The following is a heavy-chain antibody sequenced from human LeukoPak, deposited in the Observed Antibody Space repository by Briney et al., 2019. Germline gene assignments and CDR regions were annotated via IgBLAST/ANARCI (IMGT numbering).Heavy chain of an antibody. CDR2: INTNTGNP. CDR3: ATRYSSSHYYYLDV. V-gene: IGHV7-4-1*02. Sequence: ASVKVSCKASGYTFTNYGINWVRQAPGQGLEWMGWINTNTGNPMYAQGFTGRFVLSLDTSVSTAYLQISSLKADDIAVYYCATRYSSSHYYYLDVWGKGTTVTVSS. D-gene: IGHD6-13*01. CDR1: GYTFTNYG. J-gene: IGHJ6*03.